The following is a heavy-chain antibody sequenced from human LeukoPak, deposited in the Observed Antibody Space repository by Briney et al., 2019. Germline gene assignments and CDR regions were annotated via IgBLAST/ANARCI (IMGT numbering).Heavy chain of an antibody. CDR1: GFTFSSYG. D-gene: IGHD2-15*01. CDR2: IWYDGSNK. CDR3: ARDVGVGYFDY. Sequence: QPGRSLRLSCAASGFTFSSYGMHWVRQAPGKGLEWVAVIWYDGSNKYYADSVKGRLTISRDNSKNTLYLQMNSLRAEDTAVYYCARDVGVGYFDYWGQGTLVTVSS. J-gene: IGHJ4*02. V-gene: IGHV3-33*01.